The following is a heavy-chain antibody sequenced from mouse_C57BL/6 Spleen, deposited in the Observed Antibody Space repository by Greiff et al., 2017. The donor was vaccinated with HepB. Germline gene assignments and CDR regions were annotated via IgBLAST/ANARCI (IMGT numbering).Heavy chain of an antibody. D-gene: IGHD2-5*01. CDR3: ARLSAYYSNFDY. V-gene: IGHV5-17*01. Sequence: EVQVVESGGGLVKPGGSLKISCAASGFTFSDYGMHWVRQAPEKGLEWVAYISRGSSITYYDDTVKGRFTISVDNSNNTMFLQMTSLRSEDTAMYYCARLSAYYSNFDYWGQGTSVTVSS. CDR2: ISRGSSIT. J-gene: IGHJ4*01. CDR1: GFTFSDYG.